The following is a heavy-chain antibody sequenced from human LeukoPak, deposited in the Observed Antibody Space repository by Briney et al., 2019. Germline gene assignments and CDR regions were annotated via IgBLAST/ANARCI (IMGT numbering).Heavy chain of an antibody. CDR3: AKDQDSSGYYKYYFDY. D-gene: IGHD3-22*01. Sequence: GGSLRLSCAASGFTFDDYAMHWVRQAPGKGLEWVSGISWNSGSIGYADSVMGRFTISRDNAKNSLYLQMNSLRAEDTALYYCAKDQDSSGYYKYYFDYWGQGTLVTVSS. CDR2: ISWNSGSI. V-gene: IGHV3-9*01. J-gene: IGHJ4*02. CDR1: GFTFDDYA.